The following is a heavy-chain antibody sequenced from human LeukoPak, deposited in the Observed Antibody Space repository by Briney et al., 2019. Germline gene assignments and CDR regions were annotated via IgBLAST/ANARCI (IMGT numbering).Heavy chain of an antibody. J-gene: IGHJ4*02. CDR1: GGSISGYY. D-gene: IGHD3-9*01. CDR3: ARNYDILTGYFYFDY. V-gene: IGHV4-59*01. Sequence: SETLSLTCTVSGGSISGYYWSWIRQPPGKGLEWIGYIHYSGSTNYNPSLKSRLTMSVDTSKNQFSLKLSSVTAADTAVYYCARNYDILTGYFYFDYWGQGTLVTVSS. CDR2: IHYSGST.